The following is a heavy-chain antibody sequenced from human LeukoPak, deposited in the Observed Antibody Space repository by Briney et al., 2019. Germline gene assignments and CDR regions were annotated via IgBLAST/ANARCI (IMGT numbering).Heavy chain of an antibody. D-gene: IGHD6-19*01. CDR1: GGSFSGYY. J-gene: IGHJ4*02. CDR3: ARGRYSGGAGS. V-gene: IGHV4-34*01. CDR2: INHSGST. Sequence: SETLSLTCAVYGGSFSGYYWSWIRQPPGKGLEWIGEINHSGSTNYNPSLKSRVTLSVDTSKNQFSLKLSSVTAADTAVYYCARGRYSGGAGSWGQGTLVTVSS.